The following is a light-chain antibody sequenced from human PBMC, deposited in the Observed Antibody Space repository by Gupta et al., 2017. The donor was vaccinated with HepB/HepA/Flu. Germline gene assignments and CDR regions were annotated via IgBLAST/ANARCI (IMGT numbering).Light chain of an antibody. V-gene: IGLV2-14*03. CDR1: SSDIGFYNY. CDR2: DVS. J-gene: IGLJ2*01. Sequence: QSALTKPASVSGSHGQSITISCTATSSDIGFYNYVSWYQQHPGKAPKLMIYDVSSRPSGVSNRFSGSKSGNTASLTISGLQAEDEANYYCASYTSASTVVVGGGTKVTVL. CDR3: ASYTSASTVV.